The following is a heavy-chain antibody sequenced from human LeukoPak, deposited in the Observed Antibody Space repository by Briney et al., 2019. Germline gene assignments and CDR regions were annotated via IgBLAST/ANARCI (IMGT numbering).Heavy chain of an antibody. J-gene: IGHJ4*02. CDR2: INTDGDIT. CDR1: GFTFSSYW. CDR3: AKKYSGSPSFDY. Sequence: GGSLRLSCAASGFTFSSYWMHWVRQAPGKGLVWVSRINTDGDITTYADSVKGRFTVSRDNAKNTVYLQMNSLRGEDTAVYYCAKKYSGSPSFDYWGQGTLVTVSS. V-gene: IGHV3-74*01. D-gene: IGHD1-26*01.